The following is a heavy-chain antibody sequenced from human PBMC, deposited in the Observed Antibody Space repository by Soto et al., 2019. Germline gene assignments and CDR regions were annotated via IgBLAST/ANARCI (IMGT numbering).Heavy chain of an antibody. D-gene: IGHD1-1*01. Sequence: VQSGAEVKKPGASVKVSCKASGYNFIGYGITWVRQAPGQGLEWMGWISAYNGNSNYAQSLQDRVTMTTDSSTATAYLELRSLRPDDTAVYFCARGMYMAWCAPWGQGTPVTVSS. J-gene: IGHJ5*02. V-gene: IGHV1-18*01. CDR3: ARGMYMAWCAP. CDR2: ISAYNGNS. CDR1: GYNFIGYG.